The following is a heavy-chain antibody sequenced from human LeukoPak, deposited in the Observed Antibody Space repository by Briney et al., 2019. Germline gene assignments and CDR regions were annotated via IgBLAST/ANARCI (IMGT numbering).Heavy chain of an antibody. V-gene: IGHV4-34*01. CDR1: GGSLSGYY. D-gene: IGHD6-19*01. J-gene: IGHJ6*03. CDR2: INHSGST. Sequence: SETLSLTCAVYGGSLSGYYWSWIRQAPGKGLEWIGEINHSGSTNYNPSLKSRVTISVDTSKNQFSLKLSSVTAEDTAVYYCARDFVGYSSGWYPSGQGRHSGRGEYYYYYMDVWGKGTTVTISS. CDR3: ARDFVGYSSGWYPSGQGRHSGRGEYYYYYMDV.